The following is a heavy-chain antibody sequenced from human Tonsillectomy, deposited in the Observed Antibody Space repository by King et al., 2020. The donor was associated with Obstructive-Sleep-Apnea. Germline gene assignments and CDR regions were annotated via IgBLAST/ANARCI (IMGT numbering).Heavy chain of an antibody. Sequence: VQLVESGGGLVQPGGSLRLSCAASGFTFSSYAMSWVRQAPGKGLEWVSAISGSGDNTYYADSVKGQFTISRNNSKNTLYPQMNSLRAEDTAVYYCAKDKGPGYRSNWYGDWFDPWGQGTLVSVSS. CDR2: ISGSGDNT. CDR3: AKDKGPGYRSNWYGDWFDP. J-gene: IGHJ5*02. CDR1: GFTFSSYA. V-gene: IGHV3-23*04. D-gene: IGHD6-13*01.